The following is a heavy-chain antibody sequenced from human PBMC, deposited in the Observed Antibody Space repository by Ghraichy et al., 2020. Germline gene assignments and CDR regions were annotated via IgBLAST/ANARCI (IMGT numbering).Heavy chain of an antibody. D-gene: IGHD2-2*01. CDR3: AKERTGDIVVVPAAMYYYGMDV. V-gene: IGHV3-23*01. J-gene: IGHJ6*02. CDR1: GFTFSSYA. CDR2: ISGSGGST. Sequence: GGSLRLSCAASGFTFSSYAMSWVRQAPGKGLEWVSAISGSGGSTYYADSVKGRFTISRDNSKNTLYLQMNSLRAEDTAVYYCAKERTGDIVVVPAAMYYYGMDVWGQGTTVTVSS.